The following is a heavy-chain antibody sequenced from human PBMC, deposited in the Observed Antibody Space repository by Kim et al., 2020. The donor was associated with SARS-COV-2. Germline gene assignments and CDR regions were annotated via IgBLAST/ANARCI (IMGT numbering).Heavy chain of an antibody. CDR3: ARGGIAAGYYGMDV. J-gene: IGHJ6*02. D-gene: IGHD6-13*01. Sequence: SETLSLTCAVYGGSFSGYYWSWIRQPPGKGLEWIGEINHSGSTNYNPSLKSRVTISVDTSKNQFSLKLSCVTAADTAVYYCARGGIAAGYYGMDVWGQGTTVTVSS. CDR2: INHSGST. CDR1: GGSFSGYY. V-gene: IGHV4-34*01.